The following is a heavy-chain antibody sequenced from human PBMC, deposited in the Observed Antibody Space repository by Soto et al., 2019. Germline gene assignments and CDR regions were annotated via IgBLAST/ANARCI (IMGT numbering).Heavy chain of an antibody. V-gene: IGHV4-30-4*01. D-gene: IGHD2-2*01. Sequence: QVQLQESGPGLVKHSQTLSLTCTVSGGAISSGYYYWNWIRQPPGKGLEWIGSIYYSGSTYYSPSLKSRVTMTVGTSKNQFSLKLTSVTAADTAVYYCVRGDPGACSSTSCSDAFDLWCRGTMVAVSS. CDR3: VRGDPGACSSTSCSDAFDL. CDR1: GGAISSGYYY. CDR2: IYYSGST. J-gene: IGHJ3*01.